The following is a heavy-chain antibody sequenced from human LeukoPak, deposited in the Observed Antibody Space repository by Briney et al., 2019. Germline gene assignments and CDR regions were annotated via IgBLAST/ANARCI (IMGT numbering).Heavy chain of an antibody. CDR1: GGSFSGYY. CDR2: INHSGST. J-gene: IGHJ6*02. Sequence: SETLSLTCAVYGGSFSGYYWSWIRQPPGKGLEWIGEINHSGSTNYNPSLKSRVTISVDTSKNQFSLKLSSVTAADTVVYYCARCIAVAGGSLYYYYGMDVWGQGTTVTVSS. D-gene: IGHD6-19*01. CDR3: ARCIAVAGGSLYYYYGMDV. V-gene: IGHV4-34*01.